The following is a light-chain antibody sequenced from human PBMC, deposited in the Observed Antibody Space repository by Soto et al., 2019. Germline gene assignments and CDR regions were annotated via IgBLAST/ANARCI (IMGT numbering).Light chain of an antibody. Sequence: QSVLTQPPSASGTPGQTVTISCSGSSSNIGSKNVIWYQQLPGAAPKLLIYRNNQWPSGVPDRFSGSKSGTSASLAISGLQSEDEGDYYCAAWDESLNGVVFGGGTKLTVL. CDR3: AAWDESLNGVV. J-gene: IGLJ2*01. CDR1: SSNIGSKN. CDR2: RNN. V-gene: IGLV1-44*01.